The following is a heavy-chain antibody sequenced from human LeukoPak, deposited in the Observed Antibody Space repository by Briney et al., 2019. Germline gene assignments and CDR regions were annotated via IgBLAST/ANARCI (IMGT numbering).Heavy chain of an antibody. D-gene: IGHD3-22*01. CDR2: IYYSGST. Sequence: PSETLSLTCTVSGGSISSSSYYWGWIRQPPGKGLEWIGSIYYSGSTYYNPSLKSRVTISVDTSKSQFSLKLSSVTAADTAVYYCAREPPRYYDSSGYYDYWGQGTLVTVSS. J-gene: IGHJ4*02. V-gene: IGHV4-39*07. CDR1: GGSISSSSYY. CDR3: AREPPRYYDSSGYYDY.